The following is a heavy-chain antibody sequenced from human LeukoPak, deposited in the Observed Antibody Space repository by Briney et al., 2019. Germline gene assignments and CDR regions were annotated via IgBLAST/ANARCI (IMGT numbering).Heavy chain of an antibody. J-gene: IGHJ4*02. Sequence: CAPAASSVGSYEIGSVSQPRRDWLEWVSHISSSGSTIYYTDYVKGRFTISRDNSKNLLYLQMNSLRAEDTAIYYCARTLARIGYWGQGTVVTVSS. D-gene: IGHD1-14*01. V-gene: IGHV3-48*03. CDR1: ASSVGSYE. CDR2: ISSSGSTI. CDR3: ARTLARIGY.